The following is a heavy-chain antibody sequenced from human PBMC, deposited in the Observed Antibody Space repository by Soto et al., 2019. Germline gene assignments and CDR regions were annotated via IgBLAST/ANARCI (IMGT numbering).Heavy chain of an antibody. CDR3: ARDIVHTRDKNWFDP. D-gene: IGHD5-12*01. V-gene: IGHV1-18*01. CDR1: GYTFNRYG. CDR2: ISAYNGDT. Sequence: AASVKVSCKASGYTFNRYGITWVRQAPGQGLEWMGWISAYNGDTNYAQNFRGRVTMTTDTPTSTAYMELRSLRSDDTALYYCARDIVHTRDKNWFDPWXHGTQVTVSS. J-gene: IGHJ5*02.